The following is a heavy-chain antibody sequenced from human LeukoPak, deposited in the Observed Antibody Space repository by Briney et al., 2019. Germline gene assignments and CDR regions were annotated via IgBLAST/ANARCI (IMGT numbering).Heavy chain of an antibody. V-gene: IGHV4-61*08. CDR3: ARGVRGGNAFDI. J-gene: IGHJ3*02. D-gene: IGHD3-16*01. CDR2: VYYSGTT. Sequence: SETLSLTCTVSGGSISSGGYYWSWIRQPPGMGLEWIGYVYYSGTTSYNPSLKSRVTISVDTSKNQFSLKLSSVTAADTAVYYCARGVRGGNAFDIWGQGTMVTVSS. CDR1: GGSISSGGYY.